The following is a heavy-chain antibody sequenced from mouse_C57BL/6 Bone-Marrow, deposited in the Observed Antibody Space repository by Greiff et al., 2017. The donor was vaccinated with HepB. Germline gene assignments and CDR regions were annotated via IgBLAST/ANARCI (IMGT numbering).Heavy chain of an antibody. V-gene: IGHV2-5*01. Sequence: VQRVESGPGLVQPSQSLSITCTVSGFSLTSYGVHWVRQSPGKGLEWLGVIWRGGSTDYNAAFMSRLSITKDNSKSQVFFKMNSLQADDTAIYYCAKNIYYGNYVGFAYWGQGTLVTVSA. CDR3: AKNIYYGNYVGFAY. CDR2: IWRGGST. CDR1: GFSLTSYG. D-gene: IGHD2-1*01. J-gene: IGHJ3*01.